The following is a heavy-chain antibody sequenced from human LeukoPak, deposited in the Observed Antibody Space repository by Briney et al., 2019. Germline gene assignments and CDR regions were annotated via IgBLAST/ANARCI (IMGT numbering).Heavy chain of an antibody. CDR2: IYYSGST. CDR1: GGSISSSSYY. D-gene: IGHD2-2*01. V-gene: IGHV4-39*01. CDR3: ARLHCSSTSCYLDY. Sequence: SETLSLTCTVSGGSISSSSYYWGWIRQPPGKGLEWIGSIYYSGSTYYNPSLKSRVTISVDTSKNQFSLKLSSVTAADTAVYYCARLHCSSTSCYLDYWGQGTLVTVSS. J-gene: IGHJ4*02.